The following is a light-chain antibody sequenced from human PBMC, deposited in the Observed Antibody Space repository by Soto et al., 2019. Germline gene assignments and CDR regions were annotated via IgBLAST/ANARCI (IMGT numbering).Light chain of an antibody. J-gene: IGLJ2*01. V-gene: IGLV2-8*01. CDR2: EVV. CDR1: SSDVGDYHY. Sequence: QAVLTQPPSASGSPGQSVSISCTGSSSDVGDYHYVSWYQQHPGKAPKLMIYEVVKRPSGVPDRFSGSKSGNTASLTVSGLQAEDEAEYYCSSYAGSNNFDVIFGGGTKLTVL. CDR3: SSYAGSNNFDVI.